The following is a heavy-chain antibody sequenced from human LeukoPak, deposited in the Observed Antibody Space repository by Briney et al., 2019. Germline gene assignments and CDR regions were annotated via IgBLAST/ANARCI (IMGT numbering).Heavy chain of an antibody. CDR1: GGSISSGDYY. V-gene: IGHV4-30-4*08. J-gene: IGHJ4*02. Sequence: SQTLSLTCIVSGGSISSGDYYWSWIRQPPGKGLEWIGYIYYSGSTYYNPSLKSRVTISVDTSKNQFSLKLSSVTAADTAVYYCARELQIERTTLFDYWGQGTLVTVSS. D-gene: IGHD4-17*01. CDR3: ARELQIERTTLFDY. CDR2: IYYSGST.